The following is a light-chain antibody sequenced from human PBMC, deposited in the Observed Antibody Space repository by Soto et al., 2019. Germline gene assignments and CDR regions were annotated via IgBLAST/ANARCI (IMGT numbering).Light chain of an antibody. J-gene: IGKJ1*01. Sequence: DIQMTQSPSTLSASVGDRVTITCRASQGISSWLAWYQQKPGKAPKLLIYKASSLESGVPSRFSGRGSRTEFTLTISSLQPDDFATYYCQQYNRSSWTGGQGTKVESK. CDR2: KAS. CDR3: QQYNRSSWT. V-gene: IGKV1-5*03. CDR1: QGISSW.